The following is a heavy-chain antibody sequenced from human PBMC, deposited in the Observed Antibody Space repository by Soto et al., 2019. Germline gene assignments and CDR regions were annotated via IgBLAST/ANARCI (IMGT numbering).Heavy chain of an antibody. D-gene: IGHD2-21*02. CDR2: IYKTGRT. V-gene: IGHV4-4*08. CDR1: GGSISVYY. J-gene: IGHJ6*02. CDR3: ERDLWGYCGTDCYPLDV. Sequence: SETLSLTCTVSGGSISVYYWSCILQPPGKGLEWIGYIYKTGRTVYNNHLQTRVTLSVATSKNKFSMKMNYVNAADTAVYYCERDLWGYCGTDCYPLDVWGQGTTVTVSS.